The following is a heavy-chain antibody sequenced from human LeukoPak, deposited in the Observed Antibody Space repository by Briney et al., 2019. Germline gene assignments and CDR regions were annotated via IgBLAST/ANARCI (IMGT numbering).Heavy chain of an antibody. Sequence: SETLSLTCTVSGGSISSYYWSWIRQPPGKGLEWIGYIYYSGSTYYNPSLKSRVTISVDTSKNQFSLKLSSVTAADTAVYYCARNSGWYGVEYWGQGTLVTVSS. CDR1: GGSISSYY. J-gene: IGHJ4*02. CDR2: IYYSGST. D-gene: IGHD6-19*01. V-gene: IGHV4-59*12. CDR3: ARNSGWYGVEY.